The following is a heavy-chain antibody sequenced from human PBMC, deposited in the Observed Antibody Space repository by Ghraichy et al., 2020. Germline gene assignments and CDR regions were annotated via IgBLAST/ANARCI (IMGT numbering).Heavy chain of an antibody. CDR1: GCAFGSYD. V-gene: IGHV3-23*01. CDR2: VSNSGDKT. CDR3: AKRMSYYFDY. J-gene: IGHJ4*02. Sequence: LSLTRVASGCAFGSYDMTWVRQAPGKGLEYVSGVSNSGDKTYDADSLKGRFTISRDNSKNTLYLQMNSLRAEDTAVYYCAKRMSYYFDYWGQGTLVTVSS. D-gene: IGHD2-15*01.